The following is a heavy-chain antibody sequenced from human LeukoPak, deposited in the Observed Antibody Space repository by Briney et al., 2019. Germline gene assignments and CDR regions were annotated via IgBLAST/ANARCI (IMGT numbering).Heavy chain of an antibody. J-gene: IGHJ4*02. CDR3: AYSGSYGHLGY. CDR1: GGSISSSSYY. V-gene: IGHV4-39*01. Sequence: SETLSLTCTVSGGSISSSSYYWGWIRQPPGKGLEWIGSIYSSVSTYYNPSLKSRVTISVDTSKNQFSLRLSSVTAADTALYYCAYSGSYGHLGYWGQGIPVTVSS. D-gene: IGHD1-26*01. CDR2: IYSSVST.